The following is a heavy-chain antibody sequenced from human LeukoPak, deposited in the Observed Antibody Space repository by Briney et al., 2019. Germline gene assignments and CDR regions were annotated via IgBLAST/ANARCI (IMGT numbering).Heavy chain of an antibody. CDR3: ARAADYYGSGSYPYYFDY. V-gene: IGHV1-69*06. D-gene: IGHD3-10*01. CDR2: IIPIFGTA. Sequence: ASVKVSCKASGGTFSSYAISWVRQAPGQGLEWMGGIIPIFGTANCAQKFQGRVTITADKSTSTAYMELSSLRSEDTAVYYCARAADYYGSGSYPYYFDYWGQGTLVTVSS. J-gene: IGHJ4*02. CDR1: GGTFSSYA.